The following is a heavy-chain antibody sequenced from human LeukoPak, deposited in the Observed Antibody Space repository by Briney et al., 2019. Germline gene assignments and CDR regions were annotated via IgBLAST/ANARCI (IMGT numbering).Heavy chain of an antibody. CDR3: ARDRVSGSGSIDY. Sequence: GGSLRLSCAASGFPLSSYAMSWVRQAPGKGLEWVSFITGNSNYIYYADSVKGRFTISRDNAKNSLYLQMNSLRVEDTAVYYCARDRVSGSGSIDYWGQGTLVTVSS. CDR2: ITGNSNYI. CDR1: GFPLSSYA. V-gene: IGHV3-21*01. D-gene: IGHD3-10*01. J-gene: IGHJ4*02.